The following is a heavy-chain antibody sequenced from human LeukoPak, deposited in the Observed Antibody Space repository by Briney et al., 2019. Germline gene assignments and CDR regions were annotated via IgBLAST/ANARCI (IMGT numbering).Heavy chain of an antibody. Sequence: GGSLRLSCAASGFTFSSYWMSWVRQAPGKGLEWVSIIYAGGNTFYADSVKGRFTISRDISKNTAYLEMNSLRVEDTAMYYCARDGAVVSGMAQHWGQGALVTVSS. CDR1: GFTFSSYW. CDR3: ARDGAVVSGMAQH. CDR2: IYAGGNT. V-gene: IGHV3-53*01. J-gene: IGHJ1*01. D-gene: IGHD5/OR15-5a*01.